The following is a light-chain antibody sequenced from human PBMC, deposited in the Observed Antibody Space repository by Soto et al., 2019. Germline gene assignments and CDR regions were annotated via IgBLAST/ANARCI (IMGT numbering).Light chain of an antibody. J-gene: IGLJ1*01. CDR2: GVS. Sequence: QPALTQPRSVSASPGQSVTISCTGTRSDVGGYNYVSWYQHHPGKVPKLMIYGVSARPSGVPDRFSGSKSGNTASLTISGLQAEDEADYYCGSYAGTPYDFGTGTKVPVL. CDR3: GSYAGTPYD. CDR1: RSDVGGYNY. V-gene: IGLV2-11*01.